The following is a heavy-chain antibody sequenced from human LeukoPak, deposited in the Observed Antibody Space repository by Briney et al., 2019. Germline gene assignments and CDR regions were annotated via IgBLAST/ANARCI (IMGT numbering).Heavy chain of an antibody. D-gene: IGHD5-18*01. J-gene: IGHJ4*02. V-gene: IGHV5-51*01. Sequence: GESLKISCKASGYSFTSYWIGWLRQLPGKGLEGMGIIDPSDSETRYTPSLQGQVTISVDKSLTTADLQWNSLKASDTAMYYCARQTAMGRSGDYWGQGTLVTVSS. CDR1: GYSFTSYW. CDR2: IDPSDSET. CDR3: ARQTAMGRSGDY.